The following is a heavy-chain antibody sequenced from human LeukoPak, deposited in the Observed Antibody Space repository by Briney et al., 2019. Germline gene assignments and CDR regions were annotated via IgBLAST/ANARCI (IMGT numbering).Heavy chain of an antibody. Sequence: ASVKVSCKASGYTFTSYAMNWVRQAPGQGLEWMGWINTNTGNPTYAQGFTGRFVFSLDTSVSTAYLQISSLKAEDTAVYYCARDPIINKLGYCSGSGCYRRYYFDYWGQGTLVTVSS. CDR3: ARDPIINKLGYCSGSGCYRRYYFDY. V-gene: IGHV7-4-1*02. CDR2: INTNTGNP. D-gene: IGHD2-15*01. CDR1: GYTFTSYA. J-gene: IGHJ4*02.